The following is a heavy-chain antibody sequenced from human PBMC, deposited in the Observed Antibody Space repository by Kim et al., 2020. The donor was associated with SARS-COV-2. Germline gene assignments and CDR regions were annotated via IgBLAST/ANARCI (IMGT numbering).Heavy chain of an antibody. J-gene: IGHJ2*01. V-gene: IGHV4-39*01. Sequence: SETLSLTCTVSGGSIKSSSYYWGWIRQPPEKGLEWIGGFYYSGGTYYNPSLKSRVTISVDTSKNQFSLKLSSVTAADTAVYYCARALYDSSSSPLPPGLWGRGTLVTVSS. D-gene: IGHD3-22*01. CDR3: ARALYDSSSSPLPPGL. CDR1: GGSIKSSSYY. CDR2: FYYSGGT.